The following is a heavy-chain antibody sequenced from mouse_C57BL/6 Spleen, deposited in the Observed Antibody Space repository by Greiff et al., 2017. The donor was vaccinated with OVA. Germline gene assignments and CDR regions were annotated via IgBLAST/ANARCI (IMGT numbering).Heavy chain of an antibody. CDR2: ISSGGSYT. Sequence: EVKLVESGGDLVKPGGSLKLSCAASGFTFSSYGMSWVRQTPDKRLEWVATISSGGSYTYYPDSVKGRFTISRDNAKNTLYLQMSSLKSEDTAMYYCARQRWDGAMDYWGQGTSVTVSS. CDR1: GFTFSSYG. CDR3: ARQRWDGAMDY. D-gene: IGHD4-1*01. V-gene: IGHV5-6*01. J-gene: IGHJ4*01.